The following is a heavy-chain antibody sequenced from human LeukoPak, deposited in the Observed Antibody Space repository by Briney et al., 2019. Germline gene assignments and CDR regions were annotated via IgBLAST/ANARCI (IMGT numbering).Heavy chain of an antibody. D-gene: IGHD6-6*01. CDR3: ARHGTGDSSSALVSP. J-gene: IGHJ4*02. Sequence: SETLSLTCTVSGGSISSGDCYWSWIRQPPGKGLEWIGYIYYSGSTYYNPSLKSRVTISVDTSKNQFSLKLSSVTAADTAVYYCARHGTGDSSSALVSPWGQGTLVTVSS. CDR1: GGSISSGDCY. V-gene: IGHV4-30-4*01. CDR2: IYYSGST.